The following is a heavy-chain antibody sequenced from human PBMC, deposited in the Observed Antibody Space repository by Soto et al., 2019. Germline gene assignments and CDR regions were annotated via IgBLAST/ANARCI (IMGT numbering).Heavy chain of an antibody. CDR3: ASGGSSNWFDP. J-gene: IGHJ5*02. Sequence: VQLQESGPGLVKPSQTLSLTCTVSSGSISSAEYYWSWIRQPPGKGLEWIGYIYYTGSAYYNPSLKSPVTLSVDTSTNQFSLKVPSVTAADTAVSYCASGGSSNWFDPWGQGTLVTVSS. D-gene: IGHD2-15*01. V-gene: IGHV4-30-4*01. CDR2: IYYTGSA. CDR1: SGSISSAEYY.